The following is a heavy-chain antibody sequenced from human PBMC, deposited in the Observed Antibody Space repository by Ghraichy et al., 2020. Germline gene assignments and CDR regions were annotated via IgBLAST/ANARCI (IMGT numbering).Heavy chain of an antibody. V-gene: IGHV3-48*02. CDR1: GFSFSGYS. CDR3: ARGSTVVRFYYYDGMDV. D-gene: IGHD4-23*01. J-gene: IGHJ6*02. CDR2: ITSSSRTK. Sequence: ETLSLTCVGSGFSFSGYSMNWVRQSPGKGLEWISYITSSSRTKSYADSVKGRFTISRDNAQNSLYLQMNSLRDEDTAVYYCARGSTVVRFYYYDGMDVWGQGTTVTVSS.